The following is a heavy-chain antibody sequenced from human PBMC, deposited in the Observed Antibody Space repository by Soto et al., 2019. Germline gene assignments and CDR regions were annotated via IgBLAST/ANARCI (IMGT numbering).Heavy chain of an antibody. V-gene: IGHV4-59*01. CDR3: ARASYYEFWSGYYRNNWFDP. D-gene: IGHD3-3*01. J-gene: IGHJ5*02. CDR2: IYYSGST. Sequence: QVQLQESGPGLVKPSETLSLTCTVSGGSISSYYWSWIRQPPGKGLEWIGYIYYSGSTNNNHSLKSRVTISVDTSKNQFSLKLSSVTAADTAVYYCARASYYEFWSGYYRNNWFDPWGQGTLVTVSS. CDR1: GGSISSYY.